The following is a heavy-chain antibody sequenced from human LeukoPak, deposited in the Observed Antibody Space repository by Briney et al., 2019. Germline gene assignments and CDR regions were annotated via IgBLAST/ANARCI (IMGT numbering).Heavy chain of an antibody. V-gene: IGHV4-39*01. CDR2: ISYNGTS. Sequence: SETLSLTCAVSGVSVSSSGYHWGWIRQPPGKGLEWIASISYNGTSYYNPSLRSRVTIFVDTSKNQVSVNLSSVAARDTAVYYCSKGFEEWGGADYWGQGALVTVSS. CDR3: SKGFEEWGGADY. J-gene: IGHJ4*02. D-gene: IGHD3-10*01. CDR1: GVSVSSSGYH.